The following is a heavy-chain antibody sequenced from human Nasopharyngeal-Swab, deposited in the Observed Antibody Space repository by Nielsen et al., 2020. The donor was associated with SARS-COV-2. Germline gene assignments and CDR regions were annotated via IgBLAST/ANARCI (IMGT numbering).Heavy chain of an antibody. J-gene: IGHJ6*02. D-gene: IGHD1-14*01. CDR2: IHHSGST. CDR3: ARDREKDRLRYYDMDV. V-gene: IGHV4-4*02. Sequence: WIRQPPGKGLEWIGEIHHSGSTTYNPSLKSRVTISIDKSKNQLSLRVTSVTVADTAVYYCARDREKDRLRYYDMDVWGQGTTVTVSS.